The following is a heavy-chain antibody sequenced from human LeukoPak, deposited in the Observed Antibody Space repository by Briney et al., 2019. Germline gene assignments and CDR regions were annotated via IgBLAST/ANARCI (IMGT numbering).Heavy chain of an antibody. CDR1: GFTLSSYS. V-gene: IGHV3-23*01. CDR2: ISGSGGST. Sequence: PGGSLRLSCAASGFTLSSYSMNWVRQAPGKGLEWVSAISGSGGSTYYADSVKGRFTISRDNAKNTLYLQMNSLRAEDTAVYYCATARWVTTDFDYWGQGTLVTVSS. J-gene: IGHJ4*02. D-gene: IGHD4-17*01. CDR3: ATARWVTTDFDY.